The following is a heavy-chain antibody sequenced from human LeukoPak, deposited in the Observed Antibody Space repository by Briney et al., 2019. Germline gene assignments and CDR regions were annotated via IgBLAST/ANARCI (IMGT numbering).Heavy chain of an antibody. V-gene: IGHV3-7*01. CDR1: GFTFSDYW. D-gene: IGHD4-23*01. CDR2: IKQDGTEK. CDR3: ARPPTTVVTPADY. Sequence: GGSLRLSCAASGFTFSDYWMSWVRQAQGKGLEWVANIKQDGTEKYYVDSVKGRFTISRDNAKNSLYLQMNSLRAEDTAVYYCARPPTTVVTPADYWGQGTLVTVSS. J-gene: IGHJ4*02.